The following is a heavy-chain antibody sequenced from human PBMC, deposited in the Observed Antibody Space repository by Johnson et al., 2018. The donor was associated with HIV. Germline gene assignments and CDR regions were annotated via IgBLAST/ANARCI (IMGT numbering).Heavy chain of an antibody. D-gene: IGHD3-3*01. CDR3: AKDAGNDFRGLDAFDI. CDR2: IWYDGSNR. V-gene: IGHV3-30*02. CDR1: GFTFSDYN. J-gene: IGHJ3*02. Sequence: QVQLVESGGGLVKPGGSLRLYCAASGFTFSDYNMSWIRQAPGKGLEWLAVIWYDGSNRYYADSVKGRFTISRDNSKNTMHLQMNSLRAEDTAVYYCAKDAGNDFRGLDAFDIWGQGTLVTVSS.